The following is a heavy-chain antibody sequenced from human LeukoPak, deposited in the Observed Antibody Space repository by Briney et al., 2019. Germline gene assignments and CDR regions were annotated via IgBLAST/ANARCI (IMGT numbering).Heavy chain of an antibody. D-gene: IGHD5-24*01. Sequence: SETLSLTCTVSGGSVSSGTYYWSWIRQPPGKGLEWIGYIYYSGSTKYNPSLKSRVTISVDTSKNQFSLKLSSVTAADTAVYYCARDDGDGQDYWGQGTLVTVSS. CDR2: IYYSGST. V-gene: IGHV4-61*01. CDR3: ARDDGDGQDY. CDR1: GGSVSSGTYY. J-gene: IGHJ4*02.